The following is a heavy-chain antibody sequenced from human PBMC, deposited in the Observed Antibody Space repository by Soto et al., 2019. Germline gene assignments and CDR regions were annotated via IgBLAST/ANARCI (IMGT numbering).Heavy chain of an antibody. Sequence: SETLSLTCTVSGGSISSSSYYWGWIRQPPGKGLEWIGSIYYSGSTYHNPSLKSRVTISVDTSKNHFSLKLSSVTAADTAVYYCARQVPAARPQFYYYYYGMDVWGQGTTVTVSS. CDR1: GGSISSSSYY. CDR2: IYYSGST. J-gene: IGHJ6*02. V-gene: IGHV4-39*01. CDR3: ARQVPAARPQFYYYYYGMDV. D-gene: IGHD6-6*01.